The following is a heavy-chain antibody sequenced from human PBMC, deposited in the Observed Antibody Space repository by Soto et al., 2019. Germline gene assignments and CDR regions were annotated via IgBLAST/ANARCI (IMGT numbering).Heavy chain of an antibody. CDR2: INHSGST. D-gene: IGHD3-16*02. V-gene: IGHV4-34*01. CDR3: ARGKKDDIWGSYRYIGAFDI. J-gene: IGHJ3*02. CDR1: GGSFSGYY. Sequence: PSETLSLTCAVYGGSFSGYYWSWIRQPPGKGLEWIGEINHSGSTNYNPSLKSRVTISVDTSKNQFSLKLSSVTAADTAVYYCARGKKDDIWGSYRYIGAFDIWGQGTMVTVSS.